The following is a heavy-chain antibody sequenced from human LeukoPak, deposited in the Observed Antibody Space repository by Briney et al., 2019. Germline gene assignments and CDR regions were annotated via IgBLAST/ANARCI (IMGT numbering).Heavy chain of an antibody. CDR1: GGSFSGYY. Sequence: SETLSLTCAVYGGSFSGYYWSWIRQPPGKWLEWIGEINHSGSTNYNPSLKSRVTISVDTSKNQFSLKLSSVTAADTAVYYCAFTFGESLYDFDYWGQGTLVTVSS. CDR3: AFTFGESLYDFDY. CDR2: INHSGST. D-gene: IGHD3-10*01. V-gene: IGHV4-34*01. J-gene: IGHJ4*02.